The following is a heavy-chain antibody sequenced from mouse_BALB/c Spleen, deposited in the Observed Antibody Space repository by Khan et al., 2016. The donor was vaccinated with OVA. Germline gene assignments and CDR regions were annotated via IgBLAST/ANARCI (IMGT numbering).Heavy chain of an antibody. D-gene: IGHD1-1*01. CDR3: ASYYGSSYYYAMDY. Sequence: QVQLQQSGAELTKPGASVKMSCKASGYTFTSYWMHWVKQRPGQGLEWIGYINPSTGYTEYNQKFKDKATLTADKSSRTAYMQLSSLTSEDSAVYYCASYYGSSYYYAMDYWGQGTSVTVSS. V-gene: IGHV1-7*01. CDR2: INPSTGYT. CDR1: GYTFTSYW. J-gene: IGHJ4*01.